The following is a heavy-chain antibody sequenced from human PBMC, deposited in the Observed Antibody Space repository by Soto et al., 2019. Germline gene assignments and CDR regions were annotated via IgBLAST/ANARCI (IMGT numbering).Heavy chain of an antibody. CDR3: ARHFLPSHYDFWSGGYYMDV. CDR1: GGSFSGYY. J-gene: IGHJ6*03. Sequence: SETLSLTCAVYGGSFSGYYWSWIRQPPGKGLEWIGEINHSGSTNYNPSLKSRVTISVDTSKNQFSLKLSSVTAAATAVYYCARHFLPSHYDFWSGGYYMDVWGKATTVTVSS. CDR2: INHSGST. V-gene: IGHV4-34*01. D-gene: IGHD3-3*01.